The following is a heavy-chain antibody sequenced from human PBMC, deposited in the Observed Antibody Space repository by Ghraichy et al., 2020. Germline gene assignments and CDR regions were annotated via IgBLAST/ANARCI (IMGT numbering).Heavy chain of an antibody. CDR1: GGTFSSYT. D-gene: IGHD6-19*01. Sequence: SVKVSCKASGGTFSSYTISWVRQAPGQGLEWMGRIIPILGIANYAQKFQGRVTITAHKSTSTAYMELSSLRSEDTAVYYCARGVGIAVAAVDYWGQGTLVTVSS. J-gene: IGHJ4*02. V-gene: IGHV1-69*02. CDR3: ARGVGIAVAAVDY. CDR2: IIPILGIA.